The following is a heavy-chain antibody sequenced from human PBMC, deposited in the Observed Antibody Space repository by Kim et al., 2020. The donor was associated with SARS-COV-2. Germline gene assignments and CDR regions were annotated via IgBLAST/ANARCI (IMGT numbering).Heavy chain of an antibody. CDR3: ASPRLCASSTSCNYYYYYGMDV. D-gene: IGHD2-2*01. CDR2: INPNSGGT. J-gene: IGHJ6*02. V-gene: IGHV1-2*06. Sequence: ASVKVSCKASGYTFTGYYMHWVRQAPGQGLEWMGRINPNSGGTNYAQKFQGRVTMTRDTSISTAYMELSRLRSDDTAVYYCASPRLCASSTSCNYYYYYGMDVWGQGTTVTVSS. CDR1: GYTFTGYY.